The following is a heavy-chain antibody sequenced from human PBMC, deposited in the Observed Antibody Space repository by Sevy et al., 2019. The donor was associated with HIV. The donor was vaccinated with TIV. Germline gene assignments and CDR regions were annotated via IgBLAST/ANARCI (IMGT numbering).Heavy chain of an antibody. D-gene: IGHD2-15*01. CDR2: ISGTGGNT. Sequence: GGSLRLSCAVSGFMFSTYAMTWVRQAPGKGLEWVSSISGTGGNTYYADFAKGRFIMSRDNSKNTLYLQMNSLIDEDTAVYYCAKYQGSMLRCIFDYWGQGTLVTVSS. V-gene: IGHV3-23*01. J-gene: IGHJ4*02. CDR3: AKYQGSMLRCIFDY. CDR1: GFMFSTYA.